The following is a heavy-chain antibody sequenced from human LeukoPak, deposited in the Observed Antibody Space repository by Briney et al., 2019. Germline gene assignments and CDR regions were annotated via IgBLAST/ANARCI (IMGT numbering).Heavy chain of an antibody. CDR3: ARGGKATVVTM. Sequence: SETLSLTCTVSAGSINSYYWSWIRQPPGKGLEWIGRVYSSGNTNYNPSLKSRVSMSVDTSKNQFSLKLTSVTAADTAVYYCARGGKATVVTMWGQGILVTVSS. V-gene: IGHV4-4*07. CDR2: VYSSGNT. CDR1: AGSINSYY. D-gene: IGHD4-23*01. J-gene: IGHJ4*02.